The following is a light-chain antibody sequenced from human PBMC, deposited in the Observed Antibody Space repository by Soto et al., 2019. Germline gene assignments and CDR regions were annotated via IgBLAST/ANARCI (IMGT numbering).Light chain of an antibody. J-gene: IGKJ2*01. V-gene: IGKV1-33*01. CDR3: QQYDNLPPYT. CDR2: DAS. CDR1: RDISVY. Sequence: DIQMTQSPSSLSASVGDRVTITCQASRDISVYLNWYQQKPGKPPKLLVYDASNLQTGVPSRFSGSGSGTHFTFTISSRQPENFETYYCQQYDNLPPYTFGQGPRWSS.